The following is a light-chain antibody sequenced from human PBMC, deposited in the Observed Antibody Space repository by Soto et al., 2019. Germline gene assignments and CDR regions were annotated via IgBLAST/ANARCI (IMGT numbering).Light chain of an antibody. CDR3: QQYNGWPRT. V-gene: IGKV3-15*01. J-gene: IGKJ1*01. Sequence: IVMTQSPATLSVSPGERATLSCRASQSVSSKLAWYQQKLGQAPRLLIYDASTRATGVPARFSGSGSGTEFTLTISGLQSEDYAVYYCQQYNGWPRTFGQGTKVEIK. CDR2: DAS. CDR1: QSVSSK.